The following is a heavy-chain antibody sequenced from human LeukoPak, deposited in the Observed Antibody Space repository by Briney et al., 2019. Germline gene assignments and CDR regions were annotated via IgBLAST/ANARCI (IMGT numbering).Heavy chain of an antibody. Sequence: QSGGSLRLSCAASGLTFSSYGMSWVRQAPGRGLEWVSAISTTGGTTYYADSVRGRFTISRDNSKNTLYLQMNSLRAEDTAVYYCARDSLRDPYFQHWGQGTLVTVSS. J-gene: IGHJ1*01. CDR3: ARDSLRDPYFQH. CDR2: ISTTGGTT. V-gene: IGHV3-23*01. CDR1: GLTFSSYG.